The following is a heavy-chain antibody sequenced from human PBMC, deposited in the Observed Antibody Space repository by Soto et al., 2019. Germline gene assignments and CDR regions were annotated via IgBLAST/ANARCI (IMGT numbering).Heavy chain of an antibody. CDR1: GYSFTSYW. Sequence: GESLKISCKGSGYSFTSYWISWVRQMPGKGLEWMGRIDPSDSYTNYSPSFQGHVTISADKSISTAYLQWSSLKASDTAMYYCERIGSSGWYSQDYYYGMDLWGQGTTVTVSS. CDR3: ERIGSSGWYSQDYYYGMDL. V-gene: IGHV5-10-1*01. CDR2: IDPSDSYT. D-gene: IGHD6-19*01. J-gene: IGHJ6*02.